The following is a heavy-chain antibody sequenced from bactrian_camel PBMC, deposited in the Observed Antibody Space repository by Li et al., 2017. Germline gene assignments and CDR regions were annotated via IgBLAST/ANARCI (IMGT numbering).Heavy chain of an antibody. CDR1: GYRVDRDGC. V-gene: IGHV3S54*01. Sequence: HVQLVESGGGSVETGGSLSLSCIASGYRVDRDGCMGWFYQLPGKFRIEERVEIAIVSTGTPGTLYGDSVKGRFTASLDNKKTTLSLQMNSLKPEDSGMYICAAGRRIGSMCRKENFSYWGQGTQVTVS. J-gene: IGHJ4*01. D-gene: IGHD1*01. CDR2: VSTGTPGT. CDR3: AAGRRIGSMCRKENFSY.